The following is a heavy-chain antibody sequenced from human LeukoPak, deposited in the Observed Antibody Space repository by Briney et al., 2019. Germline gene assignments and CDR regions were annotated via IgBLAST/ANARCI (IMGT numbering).Heavy chain of an antibody. D-gene: IGHD3-3*01. Sequence: PSETLSLTCTVSGGSISSYYWSWIRQPPGKGLEWIGYISYSGSINYNPSLESRVTISVDTSKNQFSLKLSSVTAADTAVYYYARGGITIFDPWGQGTLVTVSS. J-gene: IGHJ5*02. CDR2: ISYSGSI. CDR1: GGSISSYY. V-gene: IGHV4-59*01. CDR3: ARGGITIFDP.